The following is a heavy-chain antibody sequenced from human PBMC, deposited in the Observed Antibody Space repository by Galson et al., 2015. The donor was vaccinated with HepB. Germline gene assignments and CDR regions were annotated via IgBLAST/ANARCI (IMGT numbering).Heavy chain of an antibody. CDR1: GFTFSSYA. D-gene: IGHD3-9*01. Sequence: SLRLSCAASGFTFSSYAMHWVRQAPGKGLEWVAVISYDGSNKYYADSVKGRFTISRDNSKNTLYLQMNSLRAEDTAVYYCARNTYYDILTGLGYWGQGTQVTVSS. J-gene: IGHJ4*02. V-gene: IGHV3-30*04. CDR3: ARNTYYDILTGLGY. CDR2: ISYDGSNK.